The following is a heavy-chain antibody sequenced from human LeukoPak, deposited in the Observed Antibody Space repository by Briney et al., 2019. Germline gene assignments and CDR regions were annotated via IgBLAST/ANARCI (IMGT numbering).Heavy chain of an antibody. V-gene: IGHV4-34*01. D-gene: IGHD6-13*01. CDR3: ARDKVAAAGTGSKRQFDP. CDR1: GGSFSGYY. J-gene: IGHJ5*02. Sequence: PSETLSLTCAVYGGSFSGYYWSWIRQPPGKGLEWIGEINHSGSTNYNPSLKSRVTISVDTSKNQFSLKLSSVTAADTAVYYCARDKVAAAGTGSKRQFDPWGQGTLVTVSS. CDR2: INHSGST.